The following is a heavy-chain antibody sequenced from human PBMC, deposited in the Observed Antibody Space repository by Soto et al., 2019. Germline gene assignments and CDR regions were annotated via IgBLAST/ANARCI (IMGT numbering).Heavy chain of an antibody. D-gene: IGHD4-17*01. V-gene: IGHV3-21*01. Sequence: EVQLVESGGGLVKPGGSLRLSCAASGFTFSDYSMNWVRQAPGKGLVWDSSIGSSSSSSYYADSVEGRFTISRDNARNALFLQMNSLRVEDTGVYYCARGPRKDYGDYVLYYYYGMDVWGQGTTVTVSS. J-gene: IGHJ6*02. CDR1: GFTFSDYS. CDR3: ARGPRKDYGDYVLYYYYGMDV. CDR2: IGSSSSSS.